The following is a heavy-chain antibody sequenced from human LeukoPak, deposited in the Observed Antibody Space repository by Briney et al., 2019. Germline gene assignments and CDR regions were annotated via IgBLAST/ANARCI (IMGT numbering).Heavy chain of an antibody. V-gene: IGHV4-31*03. Sequence: SETLSLTCTVSGGSISSGGYYWSWIRQHPGKGLEWIGYLYYSGSTYYNPSLKSRVTISVDTSKNQFSLKLSSVTAADTAVYYCARGRLLWFGVNWFDPWGQGTLVTVSS. CDR1: GGSISSGGYY. D-gene: IGHD3-10*01. CDR2: LYYSGST. CDR3: ARGRLLWFGVNWFDP. J-gene: IGHJ5*02.